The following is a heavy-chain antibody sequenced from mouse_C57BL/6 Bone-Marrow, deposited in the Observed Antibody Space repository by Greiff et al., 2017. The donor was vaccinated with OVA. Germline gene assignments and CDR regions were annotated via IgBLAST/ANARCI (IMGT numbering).Heavy chain of an antibody. V-gene: IGHV1-74*01. D-gene: IGHD1-1*01. J-gene: IGHJ3*01. CDR3: TLGYYGSSYGFAY. CDR2: IHPSDSDT. Sequence: QVQLQQPGAELVKPGASVKVSCKASGYTFTSYWMHWVKQRPGQGLEWIGRIHPSDSDTNYNQNFKGKATLTVDRSSSTAYMQRSSLTSEDSALYYCTLGYYGSSYGFAYWGLGTLVTVSA. CDR1: GYTFTSYW.